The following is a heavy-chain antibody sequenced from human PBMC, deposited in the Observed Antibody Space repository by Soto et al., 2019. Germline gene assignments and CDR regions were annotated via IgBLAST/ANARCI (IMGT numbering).Heavy chain of an antibody. CDR2: LYISGST. CDR1: GASIRDYH. CDR3: ARMYNSGFYRPEGDYYFYGMDV. Sequence: TLSLTCSVSGASIRDYHWSWVRQPAGKGLEWIGRLYISGSTKYNPSLKSRVTMSADTSVNQFSLTLRSVTAADTAIYYCARMYNSGFYRPEGDYYFYGMDVWGQGTTVTVSS. V-gene: IGHV4-4*07. D-gene: IGHD6-19*01. J-gene: IGHJ6*02.